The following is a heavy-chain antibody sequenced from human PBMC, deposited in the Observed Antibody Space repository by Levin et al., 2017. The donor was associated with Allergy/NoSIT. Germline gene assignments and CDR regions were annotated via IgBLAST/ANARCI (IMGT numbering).Heavy chain of an antibody. CDR2: IYYSGST. CDR1: GGSVSSGSYY. V-gene: IGHV4-61*01. D-gene: IGHD3-3*01. CDR3: ARDRLSGPPSYDWYFDL. Sequence: SETLSLTCTVSGGSVSSGSYYWSWIRQPPGKGLEWIGYIYYSGSTNYNPSLKSRVTISVDTSKNQFSLKLSSVTAADTAVYYCARDRLSGPPSYDWYFDLWGRGTLVTVSS. J-gene: IGHJ2*01.